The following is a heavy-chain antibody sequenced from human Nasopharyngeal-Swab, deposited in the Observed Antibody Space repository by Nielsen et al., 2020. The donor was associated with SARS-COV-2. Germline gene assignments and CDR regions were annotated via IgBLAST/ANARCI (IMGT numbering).Heavy chain of an antibody. D-gene: IGHD6-13*01. J-gene: IGHJ4*02. CDR2: ISSSGSTR. Sequence: GGSLRLSCAASGFTFSSYEMNWVRQAPGKGLEWVSYISSSGSTRYYADSVKGRFTISRDNAKNSLYLQMNSLRAEDTAVYYCARDPAAAAPSHRWGQGTLVTVSS. V-gene: IGHV3-48*03. CDR1: GFTFSSYE. CDR3: ARDPAAAAPSHR.